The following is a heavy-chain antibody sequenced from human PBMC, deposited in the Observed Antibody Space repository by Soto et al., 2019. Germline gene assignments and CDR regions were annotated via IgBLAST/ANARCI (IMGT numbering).Heavy chain of an antibody. Sequence: GGSLRLSCAASGFTFSSYAMSWVRQAPGKGLEWVSAISGSGGSTYYADSVKGRFTISRDNSKNTLYLQMNSLRAEDTAVHYCAKDEGVVVRGVTNWFDPWGQGTLVTVSS. CDR1: GFTFSSYA. D-gene: IGHD3-10*01. J-gene: IGHJ5*02. CDR2: ISGSGGST. V-gene: IGHV3-23*01. CDR3: AKDEGVVVRGVTNWFDP.